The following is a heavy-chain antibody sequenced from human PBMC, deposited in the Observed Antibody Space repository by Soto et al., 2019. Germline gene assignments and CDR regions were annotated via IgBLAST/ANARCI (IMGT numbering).Heavy chain of an antibody. V-gene: IGHV1-69*02. CDR1: GGTFSSYT. CDR3: ARGSIAAAGASEFDY. CDR2: IIPILGIA. J-gene: IGHJ4*02. D-gene: IGHD6-13*01. Sequence: QVQLVQSGAEVKKPGSSVKVSCKASGGTFSSYTISWVRQAPGQGLEWMGRIIPILGIANYAQKFQGRVTITADKSTSKAYRELSSLRSEDTAVYYCARGSIAAAGASEFDYWGPGTLVTVSS.